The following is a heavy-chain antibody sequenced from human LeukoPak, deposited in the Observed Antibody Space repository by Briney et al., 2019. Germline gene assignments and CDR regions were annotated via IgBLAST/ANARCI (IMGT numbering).Heavy chain of an antibody. CDR2: IREDGSEK. CDR3: ATYSGAHHKTFDY. Sequence: GGSLRLSCAASGFTFSSYEMNWVRQAPGKGLEWVAHIREDGSEKYYLDSVEGRFTISRDNAKSSLYLQLNSLRVDDTAVYYCATYSGAHHKTFDYWGRGTLVTVSS. V-gene: IGHV3-7*01. CDR1: GFTFSSYE. J-gene: IGHJ4*02. D-gene: IGHD1-26*01.